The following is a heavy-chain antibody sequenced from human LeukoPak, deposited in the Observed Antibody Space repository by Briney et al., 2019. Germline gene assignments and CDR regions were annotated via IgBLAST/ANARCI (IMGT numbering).Heavy chain of an antibody. CDR1: GFTFSSFW. J-gene: IGHJ4*02. V-gene: IGHV3-7*05. CDR2: IKHVGSEK. Sequence: PGGSLRLSCAASGFTFSSFWMSWVRQAPGKGLEWVANIKHVGSEKYYVDSVKGRFTISRDNAKNSLYLQMNSLRAEDTAMYYCARQLRLSYYFDYWGQGTLVTVSS. CDR3: ARQLRLSYYFDY. D-gene: IGHD2/OR15-2a*01.